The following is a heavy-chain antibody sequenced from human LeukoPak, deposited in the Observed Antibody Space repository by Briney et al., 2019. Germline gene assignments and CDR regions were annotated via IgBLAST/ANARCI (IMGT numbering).Heavy chain of an antibody. V-gene: IGHV3-30*02. CDR1: GLTFSSYG. D-gene: IGHD3-22*01. Sequence: GGSLRLSCAASGLTFSSYGMHWVRQAPGKGLEWVAFIRYDGSNKYYADSVRGRFTISRDNSKNTLYLQMNSLRAEDTAVYYCAKDSDYYDSSGSHWGQGTLVTVSS. J-gene: IGHJ4*02. CDR2: IRYDGSNK. CDR3: AKDSDYYDSSGSH.